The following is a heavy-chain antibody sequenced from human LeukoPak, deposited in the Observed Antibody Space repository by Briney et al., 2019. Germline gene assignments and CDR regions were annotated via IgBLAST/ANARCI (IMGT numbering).Heavy chain of an antibody. J-gene: IGHJ4*02. V-gene: IGHV3-21*01. CDR3: ARGHYDVLAASYKWTPDY. D-gene: IGHD3-9*01. CDR2: ITSGGDYI. Sequence: GGSLRLSCAASGFTFSDYYMTWVRQAPGKGLEWVSSITSGGDYIYYADSVKGRFTTSRDNAKNSLSLQLNSLRVEDTAVYYCARGHYDVLAASYKWTPDYWGQGTLVTVSS. CDR1: GFTFSDYY.